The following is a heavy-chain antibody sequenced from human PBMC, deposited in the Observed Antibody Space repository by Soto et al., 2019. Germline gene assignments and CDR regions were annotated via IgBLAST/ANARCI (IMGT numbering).Heavy chain of an antibody. V-gene: IGHV3-7*01. Sequence: GGSLRLSGAASGFTFGSYWMSCVRQAPGKGPAWLATIKMHASEKAYVDSVQGRFTMTRDNAKNSLYLQIDRPRADDTTVKSFARCSESGPGASLTLSLDSWGHGSL. CDR2: IKMHASEK. J-gene: IGHJ5*01. CDR1: GFTFGSYW. D-gene: IGHD3-10*01. CDR3: ARCSESGPGASLTLSLDS.